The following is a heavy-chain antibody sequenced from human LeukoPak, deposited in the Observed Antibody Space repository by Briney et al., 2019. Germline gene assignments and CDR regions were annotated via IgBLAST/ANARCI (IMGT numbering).Heavy chain of an antibody. CDR2: IYYSGST. CDR3: ARSNPAGTFGTTVWFDP. Sequence: SETLSLTCTVSGGSISSGGYYWSWIRQHPGKGLEWIGYIYYSGSTYYNPSLKSRVTISVDTSKNQFSLKLSSVTAADTVVYYSARSNPAGTFGTTVWFDPWGQGTLVTVSS. D-gene: IGHD1-7*01. J-gene: IGHJ5*02. CDR1: GGSISSGGYY. V-gene: IGHV4-31*03.